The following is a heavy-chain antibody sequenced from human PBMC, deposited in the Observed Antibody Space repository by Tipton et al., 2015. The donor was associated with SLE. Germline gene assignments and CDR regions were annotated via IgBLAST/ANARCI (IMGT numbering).Heavy chain of an antibody. CDR1: GGSFSGYY. D-gene: IGHD6-6*01. CDR3: AREVVTATRLNYYYYMDV. J-gene: IGHJ6*03. V-gene: IGHV4-34*01. Sequence: TLSLTCAVYGGSFSGYYWSWIRQPPGKGLEWIGEIRHNGETNYNPSLESRGTISLDMSKNQFSLKLNSVTAADTAVYYCAREVVTATRLNYYYYMDVWGKGTTVTISS. CDR2: IRHNGET.